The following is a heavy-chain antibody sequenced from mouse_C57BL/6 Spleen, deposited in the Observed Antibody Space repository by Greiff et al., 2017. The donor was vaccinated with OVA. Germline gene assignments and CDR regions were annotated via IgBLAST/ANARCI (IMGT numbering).Heavy chain of an antibody. V-gene: IGHV3-6*01. J-gene: IGHJ4*01. D-gene: IGHD2-2*01. CDR2: ISYDGSN. Sequence: EVKLMESGPGLVKPSQSLSLTCSVTGYSITSGYYWNWIRQFPGNKLEWMGYISYDGSNNYNPSLKNRISIPRDTSKNQFFLKLNSVTTEDTATYYCARDGYNAMDYWGQGTSVTVSS. CDR1: GYSITSGYY. CDR3: ARDGYNAMDY.